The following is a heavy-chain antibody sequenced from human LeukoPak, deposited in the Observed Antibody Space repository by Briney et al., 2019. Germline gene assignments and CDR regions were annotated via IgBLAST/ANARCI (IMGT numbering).Heavy chain of an antibody. CDR1: GDSISGSGYY. J-gene: IGHJ4*02. CDR2: IYYSGRT. D-gene: IGHD3-10*01. V-gene: IGHV4-39*01. CDR3: ARRKYYTIEN. Sequence: SETLSLTCTVSGDSISGSGYYWGWIRQPPGKGLEWIASIYYSGRTYYNPSLKSRITISVDSSKNQFSLRLSSVTAADTAVYYCARRKYYTIENWGQGTLVTVSS.